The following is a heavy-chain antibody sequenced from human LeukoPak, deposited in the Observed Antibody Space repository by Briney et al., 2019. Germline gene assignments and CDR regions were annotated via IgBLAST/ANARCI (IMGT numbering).Heavy chain of an antibody. D-gene: IGHD3-22*01. J-gene: IGHJ4*02. V-gene: IGHV3-11*04. CDR3: ARDGLYYYDSSSIDY. Sequence: GGSLRLSCAASGFTFSDYYMSWIRQAPGKGLEWVSYISSSGSTIHYADSVKGRFTISRDNAKNSLYLQMNSLRAEDTAVYYCARDGLYYYDSSSIDYWGQGTLVTVSS. CDR2: ISSSGSTI. CDR1: GFTFSDYY.